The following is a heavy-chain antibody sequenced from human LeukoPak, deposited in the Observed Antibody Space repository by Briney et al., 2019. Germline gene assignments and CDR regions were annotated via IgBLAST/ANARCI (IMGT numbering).Heavy chain of an antibody. J-gene: IGHJ4*02. Sequence: GESLKISCKGSGYSFSSYWIGWVRQMPGKGLEWMGIIYPGDSDTRYSPSFQGQVTISVDKSISTAYLQWTSLKASDTAMYYCARRPTGRNYYFDYWGQGALVTVSS. CDR1: GYSFSSYW. CDR2: IYPGDSDT. D-gene: IGHD1-1*01. V-gene: IGHV5-51*01. CDR3: ARRPTGRNYYFDY.